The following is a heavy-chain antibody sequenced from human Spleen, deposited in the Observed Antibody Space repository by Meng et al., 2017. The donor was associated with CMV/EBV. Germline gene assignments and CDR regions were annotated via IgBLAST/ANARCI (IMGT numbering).Heavy chain of an antibody. CDR3: AADIPSAIYPLDY. V-gene: IGHV3-15*01. J-gene: IGHJ4*02. D-gene: IGHD2-2*02. CDR1: GFTFSSYS. CDR2: IKSKADGEAT. Sequence: GESLKISCAASGFTFSSYSMNWVRQAPGKGLEWVGRIKSKADGEATDYAAPVKGRFTISRDDSQNTLFLQMNSLKADDTAVYYCAADIPSAIYPLDYWGQGTLVTVSS.